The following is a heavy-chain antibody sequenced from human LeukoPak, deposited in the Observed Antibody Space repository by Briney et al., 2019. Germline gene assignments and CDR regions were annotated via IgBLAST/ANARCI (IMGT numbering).Heavy chain of an antibody. J-gene: IGHJ3*02. CDR1: GFTFSSYG. V-gene: IGHV3-48*01. D-gene: IGHD6-13*01. CDR2: ISSSSSTI. Sequence: GGSLRLSCAASGFTFSSYGMSWVRQAPGKGLEWVSYISSSSSTIYYADSVKGRFAISRDNAKNSLYLQMNSLRAEDTAVYYCTRRAAALDAFDIWGQGTMVTVSS. CDR3: TRRAAALDAFDI.